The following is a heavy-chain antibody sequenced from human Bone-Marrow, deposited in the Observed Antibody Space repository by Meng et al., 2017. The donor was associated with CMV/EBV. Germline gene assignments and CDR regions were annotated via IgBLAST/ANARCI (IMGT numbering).Heavy chain of an antibody. V-gene: IGHV3-7*01. Sequence: LKISCAASGFIFSSYSMNWVRQAPGKGLEWVANIKQDGSEKYYVDSVKGRFTISRDNAKNSLYLQMNSLRAEDTAVYYCARSYLYFQHWGQGTLVTVSS. CDR1: GFIFSSYS. CDR3: ARSYLYFQH. D-gene: IGHD1-26*01. J-gene: IGHJ1*01. CDR2: IKQDGSEK.